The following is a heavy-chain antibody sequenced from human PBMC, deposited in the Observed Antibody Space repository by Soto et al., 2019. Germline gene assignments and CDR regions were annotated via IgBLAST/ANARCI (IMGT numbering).Heavy chain of an antibody. CDR2: LYYSGST. D-gene: IGHD3-10*01. V-gene: IGHV4-31*03. CDR3: ARDFGAGADYYGSSH. J-gene: IGHJ4*02. CDR1: GGSVSDGGYY. Sequence: QVQLQASGPGLVKPSQTLSLPCTVSGGSVSDGGYYLSWIRQHPGKGLEWLGTLYYSGSTHYNPSIKSRLSISLDRSKNQCSLKLSSVTAAGTATCDVARDFGAGADYYGSSHWGQGTLVTVSS.